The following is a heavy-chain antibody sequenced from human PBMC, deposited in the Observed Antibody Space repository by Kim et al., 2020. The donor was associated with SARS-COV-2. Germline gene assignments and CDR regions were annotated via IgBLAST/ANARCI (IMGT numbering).Heavy chain of an antibody. CDR2: ST. J-gene: IGHJ4*02. D-gene: IGHD2-8*01. CDR3: ARVYTYGFDD. Sequence: STYDADSVTGRFTISRDNSKNTLDLLMNSLRAEDTAVYYCARVYTYGFDDWGQGTLVAVSS. V-gene: IGHV3-23*01.